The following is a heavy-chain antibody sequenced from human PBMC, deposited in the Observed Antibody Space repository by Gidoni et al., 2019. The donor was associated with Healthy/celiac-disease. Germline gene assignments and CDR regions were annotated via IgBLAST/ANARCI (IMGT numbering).Heavy chain of an antibody. J-gene: IGHJ1*01. Sequence: VQLVQSGAEVKKPGASVTVSGKASGYTFTSYYMHWVRQAPGQGLEWMGIINPIGGSTRYAQTFQGIVTMTRYTSTSTVYMELSSLRSEDTAVYYCARDNGDYPIEYFQHWGQGTLVTVSS. CDR2: INPIGGST. CDR1: GYTFTSYY. D-gene: IGHD4-17*01. V-gene: IGHV1-46*03. CDR3: ARDNGDYPIEYFQH.